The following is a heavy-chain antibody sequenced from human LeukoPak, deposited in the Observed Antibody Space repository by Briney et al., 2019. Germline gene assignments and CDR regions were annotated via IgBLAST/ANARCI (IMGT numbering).Heavy chain of an antibody. J-gene: IGHJ4*02. CDR1: GVTFSTYW. Sequence: PGGSLRLSCAASGVTFSTYWRHWVRQAPGKGLVWVSRINTDGSRTSYADSVKGRFTISRDNAKNTLYLQINSLRAEDTAVYYCAKRICTSTRCYLEYWGQGTLVTVSS. CDR3: AKRICTSTRCYLEY. CDR2: INTDGSRT. D-gene: IGHD2-2*01. V-gene: IGHV3-74*01.